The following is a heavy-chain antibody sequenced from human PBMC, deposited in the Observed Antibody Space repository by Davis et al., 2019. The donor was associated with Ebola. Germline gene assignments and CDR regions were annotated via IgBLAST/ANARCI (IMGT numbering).Heavy chain of an antibody. V-gene: IGHV1-69*05. CDR1: GGTFSSYA. CDR3: ARARTYYYDSSGYFGIDY. J-gene: IGHJ4*02. CDR2: IIPIFGTA. Sequence: AASVTVSCKASGGTFSSYAISWVRQAPGQGLEWMGGIIPIFGTANYAQRFQGRVTITTDESTSTAYMELSSLRSEDTAVYYCARARTYYYDSSGYFGIDYWGQGTLVTVSS. D-gene: IGHD3-22*01.